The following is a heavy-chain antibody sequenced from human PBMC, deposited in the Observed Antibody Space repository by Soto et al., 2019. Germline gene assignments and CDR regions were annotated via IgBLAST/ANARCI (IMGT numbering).Heavy chain of an antibody. CDR3: AKETIAVAGPNFFDF. CDR2: IGNDGAAR. V-gene: IGHV3-30*18. D-gene: IGHD6-19*01. CDR1: GFNFGDYG. Sequence: GGSLRLSCVGSGFNFGDYGMHWVRHTPGKGLGWVAVIGNDGAARFYGDSVKGRFSISRDNSRSTFYLQMNSLRPEDTAMYYCAKETIAVAGPNFFDFWGQGTQVTVSS. J-gene: IGHJ4*02.